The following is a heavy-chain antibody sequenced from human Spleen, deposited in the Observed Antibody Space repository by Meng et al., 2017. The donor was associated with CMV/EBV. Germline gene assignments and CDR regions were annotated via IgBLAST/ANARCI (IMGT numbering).Heavy chain of an antibody. CDR1: GGSFSGYY. CDR3: AKDTDIGPEVHYYGMDV. D-gene: IGHD5-12*01. V-gene: IGHV4-34*01. J-gene: IGHJ6*02. Sequence: GSLRLSCAVYGGSFSGYYWSWIRQPPGKGLEWIGEINHSGSTNYNPSLKSRVTISVDTSKNQFSLKLSSVTAADTAVYYCAKDTDIGPEVHYYGMDVWGQGTTVTVSS. CDR2: INHSGST.